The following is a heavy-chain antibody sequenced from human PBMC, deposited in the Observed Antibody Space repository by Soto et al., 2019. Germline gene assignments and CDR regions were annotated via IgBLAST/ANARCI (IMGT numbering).Heavy chain of an antibody. J-gene: IGHJ4*02. CDR3: ARDVYYYDSSGLFDY. CDR2: IWYDGSNK. D-gene: IGHD3-22*01. V-gene: IGHV3-33*01. CDR1: GFTFSSYG. Sequence: GGSLRLSCAASGFTFSSYGMHWVRQAPGKGLEWVAVIWYDGSNKYYADSVKGRFTISRDNSKNTLYLQMNSLRAEDTAVYYCARDVYYYDSSGLFDYWGQGTLVTVSS.